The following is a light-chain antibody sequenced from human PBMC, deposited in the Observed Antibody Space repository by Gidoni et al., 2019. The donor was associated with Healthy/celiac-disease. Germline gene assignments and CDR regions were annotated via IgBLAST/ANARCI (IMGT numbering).Light chain of an antibody. CDR2: DVS. Sequence: SALPQPRSVSGSPAQPVTISCTGTSSDVGGYNYVSWYQQHPGKAPKLMIYDVSKRPSGVPDRFSGSKSGNTASLTISGLQAEDEADYYCCSYAGSYSVVFGGGTKLTVL. CDR1: SSDVGGYNY. J-gene: IGLJ2*01. CDR3: CSYAGSYSVV. V-gene: IGLV2-11*01.